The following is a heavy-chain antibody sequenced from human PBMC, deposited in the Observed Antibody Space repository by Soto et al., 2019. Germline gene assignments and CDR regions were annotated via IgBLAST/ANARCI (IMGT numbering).Heavy chain of an antibody. CDR2: IIPISGTA. D-gene: IGHD2-2*01. Sequence: QVQLVQSGAEVKKPGSSVKVSCKASGGTFSSYAISWVRQAPGQGLEWMGGIIPISGTANYAQKFQGRVTMTAAECTRAAYMELSGLRSEDTAVYYCARSKGSSTSLEIYCYYSYGMDVWGQGTTVTVSS. CDR3: ARSKGSSTSLEIYCYYSYGMDV. J-gene: IGHJ6*02. CDR1: GGTFSSYA. V-gene: IGHV1-69*01.